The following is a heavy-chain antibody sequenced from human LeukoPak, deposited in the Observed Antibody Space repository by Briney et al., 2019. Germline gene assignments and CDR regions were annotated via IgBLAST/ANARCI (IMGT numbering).Heavy chain of an antibody. Sequence: SVKVSCKASGGTFSSYAISWVRQAPGQGLEWMGRIIPIFGTANYAQKFQGRVTITTDESTSTAYMELSSLRSEDTAVYYCARDPQRWLQPGSFDIWGQGTMVTVSS. CDR3: ARDPQRWLQPGSFDI. D-gene: IGHD5-24*01. J-gene: IGHJ3*02. CDR2: IIPIFGTA. CDR1: GGTFSSYA. V-gene: IGHV1-69*05.